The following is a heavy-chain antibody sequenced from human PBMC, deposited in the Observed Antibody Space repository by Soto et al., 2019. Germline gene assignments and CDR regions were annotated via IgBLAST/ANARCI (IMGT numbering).Heavy chain of an antibody. Sequence: EVQLVESGGGLVKPGGFLRLSCAASGFTFTRYSMNWVRQAPGKGLEWVSSISSTTNYIYYGDSMKGRFTISRDNAKNSLSLEMTSLRAEDTAVYYCARESEDLTSNFDYWGQGTLVTVSS. CDR2: ISSTTNYI. CDR1: GFTFTRYS. V-gene: IGHV3-21*06. CDR3: ARESEDLTSNFDY. J-gene: IGHJ4*02.